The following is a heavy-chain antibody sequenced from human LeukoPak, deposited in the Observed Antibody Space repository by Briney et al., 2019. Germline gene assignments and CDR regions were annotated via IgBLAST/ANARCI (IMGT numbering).Heavy chain of an antibody. D-gene: IGHD2-21*02. CDR3: ASCGGDCSIYGIDY. CDR2: IYYSGST. CDR1: GGSISSGGYY. J-gene: IGHJ4*02. V-gene: IGHV4-31*03. Sequence: TSQTLSLTCTVSGGSISSGGYYWSWIRQHPGTGLEWIGYIYYSGSTYYNPSLKSRVTISVDTSKNQFSLKLSSVTAADTAVYYCASCGGDCSIYGIDYWGQGTLVTVSS.